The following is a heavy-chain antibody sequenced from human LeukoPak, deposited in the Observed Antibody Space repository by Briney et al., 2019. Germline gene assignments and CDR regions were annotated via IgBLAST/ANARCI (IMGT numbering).Heavy chain of an antibody. CDR1: EYSFNNYW. Sequence: GESLKISCKGSEYSFNNYWIAWVRQMPGKGLEWMGIIYPGDSDTRYSPSLQGQVTISADKSISTAYLQWSSLKASDTAMYYCARQDGRALYYFDYWGQGTLVTVSS. J-gene: IGHJ4*02. CDR2: IYPGDSDT. D-gene: IGHD5-24*01. V-gene: IGHV5-51*01. CDR3: ARQDGRALYYFDY.